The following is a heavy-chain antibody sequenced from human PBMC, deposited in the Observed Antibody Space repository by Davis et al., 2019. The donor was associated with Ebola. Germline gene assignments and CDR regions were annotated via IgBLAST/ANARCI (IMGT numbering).Heavy chain of an antibody. CDR3: ARGHSGWSY. D-gene: IGHD6-19*01. J-gene: IGHJ4*02. CDR1: GYTFTSYG. Sequence: ASVKVSCKASGYTFTSYGISWVRQAPGQGLEWMGWISAGNGNTKYSQKFQGRVTITRDTSASTAYMELSSLRSEDTAVYYCARGHSGWSYWGQGTLVTVSS. CDR2: ISAGNGNT. V-gene: IGHV1-18*01.